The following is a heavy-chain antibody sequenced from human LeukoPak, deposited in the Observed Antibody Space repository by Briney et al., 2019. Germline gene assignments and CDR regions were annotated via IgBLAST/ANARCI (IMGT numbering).Heavy chain of an antibody. CDR2: IKSKTDGGTT. CDR1: GFTFSNAW. D-gene: IGHD6-6*01. J-gene: IGHJ5*01. V-gene: IGHV3-15*01. CDR3: TTDQRRSSRSFDS. Sequence: GXXLRLSWAASGFTFSNAWMSWVRQAPGKGREWVGRIKSKTDGGTTDYAAPVKGRFTISRDDSKNTLYLQMTSLKTEDTAVYYCTTDQRRSSRSFDSWGQGTLVTVSS.